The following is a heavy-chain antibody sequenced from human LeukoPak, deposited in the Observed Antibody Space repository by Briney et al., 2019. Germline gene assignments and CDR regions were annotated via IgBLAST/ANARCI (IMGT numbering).Heavy chain of an antibody. J-gene: IGHJ4*02. D-gene: IGHD2-15*01. CDR3: ARRYCSGGSCFNDY. V-gene: IGHV4-39*07. Sequence: SETLSLTCTVSGGSTSSSSYYWGWIRQPPGKGLEWIGSIYYSGSTYYNPSLKSRVAISVDTSKNQFSLKLSSVTAADTAVYYCARRYCSGGSCFNDYWGQGTLVTVSS. CDR2: IYYSGST. CDR1: GGSTSSSSYY.